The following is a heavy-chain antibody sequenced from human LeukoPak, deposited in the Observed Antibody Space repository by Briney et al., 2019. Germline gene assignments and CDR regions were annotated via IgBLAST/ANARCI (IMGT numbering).Heavy chain of an antibody. CDR1: GYTFTSYY. V-gene: IGHV1-46*01. CDR2: INPSGGST. Sequence: ASVKVSCKASGYTFTSYYMHWVRQAPGQGLEWMGIINPSGGSTSYAQKFQGRVTMTRDTSTSTVYVELSSLRSEDTAVYYCARDNGDYYDSSGYYYPFDYWGQGTLVTVSS. D-gene: IGHD3-22*01. CDR3: ARDNGDYYDSSGYYYPFDY. J-gene: IGHJ4*02.